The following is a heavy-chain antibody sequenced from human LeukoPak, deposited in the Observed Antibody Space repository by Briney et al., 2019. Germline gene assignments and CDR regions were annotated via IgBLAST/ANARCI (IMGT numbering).Heavy chain of an antibody. CDR2: IGGDGGST. Sequence: GGSLRLSCAASGFTFDDYAMHWVRQAPGKGLEWVSLIGGDGGSTDFADSVKGRFSISRDNSKNSLYLQMNSLRTDDTALYYCAKERGGSYYYFDYWGQGTPVTVSS. V-gene: IGHV3-43*02. D-gene: IGHD1-26*01. J-gene: IGHJ4*02. CDR1: GFTFDDYA. CDR3: AKERGGSYYYFDY.